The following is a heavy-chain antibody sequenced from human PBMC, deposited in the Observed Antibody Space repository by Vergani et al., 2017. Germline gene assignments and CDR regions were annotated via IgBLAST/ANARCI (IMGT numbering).Heavy chain of an antibody. V-gene: IGHV1-69*04. J-gene: IGHJ2*01. CDR2: IIPILGIA. Sequence: QVQLVQSGAEVKKPGASVKVSCKASGGTFSSYAISWVRQAPGQGLEWMGRIIPILGIANYAQKFQGRVTITADESTRTAYMELSSLRSEDTAVYYCARGGWEVRDYWYFDLWGRGTLVTVSS. CDR3: ARGGWEVRDYWYFDL. D-gene: IGHD1-26*01. CDR1: GGTFSSYA.